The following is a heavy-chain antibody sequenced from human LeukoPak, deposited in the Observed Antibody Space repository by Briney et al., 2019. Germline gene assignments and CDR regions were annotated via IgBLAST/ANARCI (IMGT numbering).Heavy chain of an antibody. CDR3: ARARWLQFYYFDY. CDR1: GFTLSSYW. D-gene: IGHD5-24*01. Sequence: GGSLRLSCAASGFTLSSYWMAWVRQAPGKGLEWVANIKQDGSEKYYVDSVKGRFTISRDNARNSLYLQMRSLRDEDTAVYFCARARWLQFYYFDYWGQGTLVTVSS. CDR2: IKQDGSEK. V-gene: IGHV3-7*01. J-gene: IGHJ4*01.